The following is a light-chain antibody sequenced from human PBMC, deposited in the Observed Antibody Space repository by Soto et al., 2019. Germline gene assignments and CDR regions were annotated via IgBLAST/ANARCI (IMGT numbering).Light chain of an antibody. V-gene: IGKV3-20*01. CDR3: QQYGSSTGT. J-gene: IGKJ1*01. CDR1: QSVSSYY. CDR2: GAS. Sequence: EIVLTQSPGTLSLSPGERATLSCRASQSVSSYYLAWYQQKPGQAPRLLIYGASSRATGIPDRFSGSGSGTDFTLTISRLEPEDFAVYYCQQYGSSTGTFGHGTKVDIK.